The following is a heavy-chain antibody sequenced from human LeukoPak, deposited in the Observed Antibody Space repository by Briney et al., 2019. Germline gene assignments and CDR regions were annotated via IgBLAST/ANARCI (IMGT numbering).Heavy chain of an antibody. Sequence: SQTLSLTCTVSGGSISSGDFYWSWVRQHPEKGLEWIGYIYYSGTAYYNPSLKSRVTMSVDTSKNQFSLKLDSVTAADTAVYYCARFSNAHGVKFDYWGQGTLVTVSS. CDR1: GGSISSGDFY. V-gene: IGHV4-31*03. D-gene: IGHD2-8*01. CDR2: IYYSGTA. J-gene: IGHJ4*02. CDR3: ARFSNAHGVKFDY.